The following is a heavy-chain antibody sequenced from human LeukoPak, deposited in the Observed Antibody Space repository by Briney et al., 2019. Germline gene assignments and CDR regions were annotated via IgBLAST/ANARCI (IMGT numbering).Heavy chain of an antibody. CDR3: ARLSGGGGNLLDS. D-gene: IGHD4-23*01. V-gene: IGHV4-59*08. J-gene: IGHJ4*02. CDR2: IYYSGST. Sequence: SETLSLTCTVSGGSISSYYWSWIRQPPGKGLEWIGYIYYSGSTNYNPSLASRVTISLGTPQNQFHLRLQSVTAADTAVYYCARLSGGGGNLLDSWGQGALLTVSS. CDR1: GGSISSYY.